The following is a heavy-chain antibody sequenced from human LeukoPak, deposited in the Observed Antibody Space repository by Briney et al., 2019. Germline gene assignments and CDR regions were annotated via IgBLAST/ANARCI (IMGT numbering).Heavy chain of an antibody. CDR3: ATLQHGIIGGAYLFFDY. Sequence: ASVKVSCKASGYTFTGYYMHWVRQAPGQGLEWMGWINPNSGCTNYAQKFQGRVTMTRDTSISTAYMELSRLRSDDTAVYYCATLQHGIIGGAYLFFDYWGQRTLVTVSS. CDR1: GYTFTGYY. V-gene: IGHV1-2*02. J-gene: IGHJ4*02. CDR2: INPNSGCT. D-gene: IGHD1-26*01.